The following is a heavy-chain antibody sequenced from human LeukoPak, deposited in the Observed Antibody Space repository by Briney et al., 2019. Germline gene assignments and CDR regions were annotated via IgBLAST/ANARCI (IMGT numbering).Heavy chain of an antibody. CDR2: ISGDGGTT. CDR1: GFTFDDHP. D-gene: IGHD6-13*01. Sequence: GGSLRLSCGASGFTFDDHPMHWVRHVLGKGLEWVSLISGDGGTTSYADSVKGRFTISRDNSKNSLYPQMNSLRTEDTALYYCAKKSGAPANFDYWGQGTLVTVSS. J-gene: IGHJ4*02. CDR3: AKKSGAPANFDY. V-gene: IGHV3-43*02.